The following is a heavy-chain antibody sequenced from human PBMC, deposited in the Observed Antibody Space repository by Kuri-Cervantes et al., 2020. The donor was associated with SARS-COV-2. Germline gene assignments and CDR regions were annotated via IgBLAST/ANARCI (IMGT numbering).Heavy chain of an antibody. J-gene: IGHJ6*02. CDR2: ISYDGNNK. CDR3: AREFHDFWSGYYGPYYFYAMDV. CDR1: GFTLSNYA. V-gene: IGHV3-30-3*01. D-gene: IGHD3-3*01. Sequence: GESLKISCAASGFTLSNYAIHWVRQAPGKGLAWVAVISYDGNNKYYADSVKGRFTISRDDSKNTLYLQMNSLRVEDTAVYYCAREFHDFWSGYYGPYYFYAMDVWGQGTTVTVSS.